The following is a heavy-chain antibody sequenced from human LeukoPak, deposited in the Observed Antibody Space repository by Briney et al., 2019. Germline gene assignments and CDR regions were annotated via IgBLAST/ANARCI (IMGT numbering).Heavy chain of an antibody. J-gene: IGHJ6*03. CDR1: GYTFTSYY. Sequence: ASVTVSCKASGYTFTSYYMHWVRQAPGQGLEWMGTINPSGGSTSYAQKFQGRVTMTRDMSTSTVYMELSSLRSEDTAVYYCAREKDDFWSGYWHYYMDVWGKGTTVTVSS. D-gene: IGHD3-3*01. CDR2: INPSGGST. CDR3: AREKDDFWSGYWHYYMDV. V-gene: IGHV1-46*01.